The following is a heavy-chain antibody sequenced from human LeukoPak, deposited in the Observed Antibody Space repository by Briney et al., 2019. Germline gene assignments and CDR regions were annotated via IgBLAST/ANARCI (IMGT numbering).Heavy chain of an antibody. CDR2: INWNGGST. CDR3: ARDHGYGLSSGSDY. Sequence: PGGSLRLSCAASGFTFDDYGMSWVRQAPGKGLEWVSGINWNGGSTGYADSVKGRFTISRDNAKNSLYLQMNSLRAEDTALYYCARDHGYGLSSGSDYWGQGTLVTVSS. CDR1: GFTFDDYG. J-gene: IGHJ4*02. D-gene: IGHD6-25*01. V-gene: IGHV3-20*04.